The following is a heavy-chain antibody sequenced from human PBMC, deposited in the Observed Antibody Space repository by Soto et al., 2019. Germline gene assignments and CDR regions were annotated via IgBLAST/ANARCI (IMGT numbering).Heavy chain of an antibody. Sequence: QITLKESGPTLVKPTQTLTLTCTFSGFSLSTSGVGVGWIRQPPGKALEWLALIYWDDDKRSSPSLRSRLTTSKDTSKNQAVPTTTNMDPVDTATYSCTHQPSDGSWPYAVDHWGQGTLVTVSS. V-gene: IGHV2-5*02. D-gene: IGHD3-10*01. CDR2: IYWDDDK. CDR3: THQPSDGSWPYAVDH. CDR1: GFSLSTSGVG. J-gene: IGHJ4*02.